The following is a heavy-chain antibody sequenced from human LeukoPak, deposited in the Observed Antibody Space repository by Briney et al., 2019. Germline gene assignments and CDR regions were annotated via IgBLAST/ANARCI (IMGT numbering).Heavy chain of an antibody. CDR3: ARVHHPSVPGTAPYYCDF. D-gene: IGHD1-7*01. CDR2: IYYNGSA. J-gene: IGHJ4*02. V-gene: IGHV4-59*12. Sequence: SETLSLTCSVSGNSIGSYYWSWIRQRPGKALEWIAYIYYNGSATYNPSLKSGFTISVDLSTNQFSLRLTSVTAADTAMYYCARVHHPSVPGTAPYYCDFWRRRTPVTVSS. CDR1: GNSIGSYY.